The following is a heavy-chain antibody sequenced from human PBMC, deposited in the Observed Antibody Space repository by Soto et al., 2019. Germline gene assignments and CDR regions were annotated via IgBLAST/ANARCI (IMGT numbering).Heavy chain of an antibody. CDR3: ARAKSIAARPFDY. V-gene: IGHV4-31*03. J-gene: IGHJ4*02. Sequence: SETLSLTCTVSGGSMSSGGYYWSWIRQHPGKGLEWIGYIYYSGSTYYNPSLKSRVTISVDTSKNQFSLKLSSVTAADTAVYYCARAKSIAARPFDYWGQGTLVTVSS. CDR2: IYYSGST. D-gene: IGHD6-6*01. CDR1: GGSMSSGGYY.